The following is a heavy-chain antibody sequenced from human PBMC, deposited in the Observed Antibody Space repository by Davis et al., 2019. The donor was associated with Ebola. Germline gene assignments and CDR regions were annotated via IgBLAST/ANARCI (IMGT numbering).Heavy chain of an antibody. CDR3: ARVNAVTGYSRFDS. V-gene: IGHV3-20*01. Sequence: LKISCTDSVITFSSYAMTWVRQAPGKGLEWVSGINWNGGSTGYADSVKGRFTISRDNAKNSLYLRLNSLRAEDTALYHCARVNAVTGYSRFDSWGQGTLVTVSS. D-gene: IGHD3-9*01. J-gene: IGHJ5*01. CDR2: INWNGGST. CDR1: VITFSSYA.